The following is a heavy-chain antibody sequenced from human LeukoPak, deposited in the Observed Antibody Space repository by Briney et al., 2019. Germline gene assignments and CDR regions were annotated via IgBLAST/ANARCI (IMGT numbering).Heavy chain of an antibody. J-gene: IGHJ4*02. CDR2: IRQDGSNY. D-gene: IGHD3-22*01. Sequence: GGSLRLSCVASGFTFSAYWMTWVRQAPGKGLEWVANIRQDGSNYHYVDSVKGRFTISRDNAKNSLYLQMNSLRAEDTAVYYCARAGSSHYYDSSGYPYWGQGTLVTVSS. CDR1: GFTFSAYW. CDR3: ARAGSSHYYDSSGYPY. V-gene: IGHV3-7*01.